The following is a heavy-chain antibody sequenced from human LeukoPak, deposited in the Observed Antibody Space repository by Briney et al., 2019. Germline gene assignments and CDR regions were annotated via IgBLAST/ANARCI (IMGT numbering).Heavy chain of an antibody. Sequence: SETLSLTCTVSGGSISSGGYYWSWIRQHPGKGLEWIGEINHSGSTNYNPSLKSRVTISVDTSKNQFSLKLSSVTAADTAVYYCARRSSGWYEICFDYWGQGTLVTVSS. J-gene: IGHJ4*02. CDR1: GGSISSGGYY. D-gene: IGHD6-19*01. CDR3: ARRSSGWYEICFDY. V-gene: IGHV4-39*07. CDR2: INHSGST.